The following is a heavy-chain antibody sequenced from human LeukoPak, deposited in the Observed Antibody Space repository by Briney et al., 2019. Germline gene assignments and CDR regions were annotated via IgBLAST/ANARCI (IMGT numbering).Heavy chain of an antibody. J-gene: IGHJ1*01. CDR3: ARVRAAAGLFRH. D-gene: IGHD6-13*01. CDR1: GYTFTSYG. CDR2: ISAYKGNT. Sequence: ASMKVSCKASGYTFTSYGISWVRQAPGQGLEWMGWISAYKGNTNYAQKLQGRVTMTTDTSTSTAYMELRSLRSDDTAVYYCARVRAAAGLFRHWGQGTLVTVSS. V-gene: IGHV1-18*01.